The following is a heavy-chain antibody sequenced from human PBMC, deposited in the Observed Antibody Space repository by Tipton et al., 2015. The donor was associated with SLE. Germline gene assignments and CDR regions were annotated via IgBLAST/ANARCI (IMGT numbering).Heavy chain of an antibody. CDR3: ARDKNGDYYDY. V-gene: IGHV4-61*09. J-gene: IGHJ4*02. D-gene: IGHD4-17*01. CDR1: GGSISSGSYY. CDR2: IYATGIT. Sequence: LRLSCTVSGGSISSGSYYWSWIRQPAGKGLEWIGHIYATGITNYNPSLKSRVTISVDTPKNQFSLKLSSVTAADTAVYYCARDKNGDYYDYWGQGTLVTVSS.